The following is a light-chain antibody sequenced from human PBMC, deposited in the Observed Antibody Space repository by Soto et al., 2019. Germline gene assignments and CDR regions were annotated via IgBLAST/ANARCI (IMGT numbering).Light chain of an antibody. CDR2: GAT. CDR3: HQYDSGWT. Sequence: EIVLTQSPGTLSLSPGERATLSCRASQSISGTFLAWYQHKPGQAPRVLIYGATRRATGIPDRFSGSGSGTDFTLTISRLEPEDVALYYCHQYDSGWTFGQGTKVE. CDR1: QSISGTF. V-gene: IGKV3-20*01. J-gene: IGKJ1*01.